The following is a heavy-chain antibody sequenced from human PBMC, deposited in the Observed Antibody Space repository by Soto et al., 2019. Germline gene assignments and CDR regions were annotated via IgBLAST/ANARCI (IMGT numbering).Heavy chain of an antibody. V-gene: IGHV3-11*05. Sequence: QVQLVESGGGLVKPGGSLRLSCAASGFTFSDYYMSWIRQAPGKGLEWVSYITSSSSYTIYADSVRGRFTISRHNAKNSLFLQMNSLRAEDTAVYYCARADHYDTSGYWKWGQGTLVTVSS. CDR3: ARADHYDTSGYWK. CDR2: ITSSSSYT. CDR1: GFTFSDYY. D-gene: IGHD3-22*01. J-gene: IGHJ4*02.